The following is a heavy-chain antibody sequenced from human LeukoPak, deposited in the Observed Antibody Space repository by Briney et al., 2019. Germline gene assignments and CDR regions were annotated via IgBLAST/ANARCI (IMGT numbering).Heavy chain of an antibody. V-gene: IGHV4-4*09. D-gene: IGHD7-27*01. CDR1: GGSVNSYY. J-gene: IGHJ3*02. CDR2: IYTTGRT. Sequence: SETLSLTCSVSGGSVNSYYWSWIRQPPGKGLGWIGYIYTTGRTNYNPSLKSRVTISVDTSKNQFSLKLSSVTAADTAVYYCAKILGSGVWYGFDIWGQGTMVTVSS. CDR3: AKILGSGVWYGFDI.